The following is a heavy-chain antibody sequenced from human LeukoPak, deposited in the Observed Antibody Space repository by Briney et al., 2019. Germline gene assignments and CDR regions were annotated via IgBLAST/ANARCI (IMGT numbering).Heavy chain of an antibody. CDR2: ISGSVGTT. CDR3: AKLHVTGLIAPAGHY. J-gene: IGHJ4*02. D-gene: IGHD6-13*01. Sequence: GGSLRLSCAASGFTFSSYAMSWVRQAPGKGLEWVSAISGSVGTTYYADSVKGRFTISRDNSKNTVFLQMNSLRAEDTAVYYRAKLHVTGLIAPAGHYWGQGTLVTVSS. V-gene: IGHV3-23*01. CDR1: GFTFSSYA.